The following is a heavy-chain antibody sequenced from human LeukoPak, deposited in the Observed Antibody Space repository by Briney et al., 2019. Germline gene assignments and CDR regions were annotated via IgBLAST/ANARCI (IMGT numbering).Heavy chain of an antibody. J-gene: IGHJ5*02. CDR3: AREGFLDP. CDR1: GFTFSSYA. CDR2: ISTSGRT. Sequence: QTGGSLRLSCAASGFTFSSYAMNWVRQAPGKGLEWVSLISTSGRTHYASSVEGRFTISRDNSKNTLYLQMNSLRSDDTAVYYCAREGFLDPWGQGTLVTVSS. V-gene: IGHV3-23*01.